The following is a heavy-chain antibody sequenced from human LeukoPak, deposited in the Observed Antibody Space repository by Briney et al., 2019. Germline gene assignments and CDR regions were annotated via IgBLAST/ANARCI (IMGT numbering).Heavy chain of an antibody. CDR1: GGSFRGYY. V-gene: IGHV4-34*01. D-gene: IGHD3-10*01. CDR3: ASSGGRYGSGSRDY. CDR2: INHSGST. Sequence: SETLSLTCAGSGGSFRGYYWSWIRQPPGKGLEWIGEINHSGSTNYNPSLQSRVTISVDTSKNQFSRKLSSVTAADTAVYYCASSGGRYGSGSRDYWGQGTLVTVSS. J-gene: IGHJ4*02.